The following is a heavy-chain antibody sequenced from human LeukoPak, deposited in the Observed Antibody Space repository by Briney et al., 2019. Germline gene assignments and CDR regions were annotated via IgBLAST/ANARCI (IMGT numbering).Heavy chain of an antibody. CDR2: ILYSGTT. J-gene: IGHJ5*02. CDR3: ARRIIARGLGQENWFDP. V-gene: IGHV4-59*02. D-gene: IGHD3-16*01. Sequence: SETLSLTCTVSGATVTSYYWNWIRQPPGKGLEWIGYILYSGTTNYNPSLNSRVTMSLDTSKNQFSLELSSVTAADTAVYYCARRIIARGLGQENWFDPWGQGILVTVSS. CDR1: GATVTSYY.